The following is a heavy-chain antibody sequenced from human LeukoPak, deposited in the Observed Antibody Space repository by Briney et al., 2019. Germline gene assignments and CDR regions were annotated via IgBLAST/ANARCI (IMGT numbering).Heavy chain of an antibody. V-gene: IGHV3-23*01. CDR3: AKGSSSSRPYYFDY. D-gene: IGHD2-2*01. Sequence: GGSLRLSCAASGFTFSSYVMNWVRQAPGKGLEWVSAITDSGGSTYYADSVKGRFTISRDNSKNTLYLQMNSLRAEDTAVYYCAKGSSSSRPYYFDYWGQGTLVTVSS. CDR1: GFTFSSYV. J-gene: IGHJ4*02. CDR2: ITDSGGST.